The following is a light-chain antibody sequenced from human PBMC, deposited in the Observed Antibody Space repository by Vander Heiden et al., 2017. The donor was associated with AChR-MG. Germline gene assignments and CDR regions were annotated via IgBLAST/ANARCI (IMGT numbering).Light chain of an antibody. J-gene: IGLJ2*01. CDR2: EVS. CDR1: SSDVGGYNY. V-gene: IGLV2-8*01. Sequence: QSALTQPPSASGSPGQSVTLSCTGTSSDVGGYNYVSGNQHHPGKAPKLMIYEVSKRPSGVPDRFSGSKSGNTASLTVSGLQAEDEADYYCSSYAGSNNSVFGGGTKLTVL. CDR3: SSYAGSNNSV.